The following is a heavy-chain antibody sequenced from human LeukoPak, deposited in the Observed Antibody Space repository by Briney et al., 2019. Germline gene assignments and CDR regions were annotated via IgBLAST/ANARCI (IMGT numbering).Heavy chain of an antibody. CDR1: GFTFSSYA. CDR2: ISGSGGST. V-gene: IGHV3-23*01. Sequence: GGSLRLSCAASGFTFSSYAMSWVRQAPGKGLEWVSAISGSGGSTYYADSVKGRFTISRDNSKNTLYLQMNSLRAEDTAVYYCAGLLEVPRIAAAGSSFDYWGQGTLVTVSS. J-gene: IGHJ4*02. CDR3: AGLLEVPRIAAAGSSFDY. D-gene: IGHD6-13*01.